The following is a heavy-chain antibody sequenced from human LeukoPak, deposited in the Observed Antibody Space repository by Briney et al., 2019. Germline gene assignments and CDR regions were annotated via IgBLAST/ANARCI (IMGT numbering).Heavy chain of an antibody. CDR3: ARSRDSSGYRNNRFDP. CDR2: ISSSGST. J-gene: IGHJ5*02. V-gene: IGHV4-59*01. Sequence: SETLSLTCTVSDDSISSYYWSWIRQPPGKGLEWIGYISSSGSTNYNPSLKSRVTMSVDTSKNQFSLKLNSVTAADTAVYYCARSRDSSGYRNNRFDPWGQGTLVTVSS. D-gene: IGHD3-22*01. CDR1: DDSISSYY.